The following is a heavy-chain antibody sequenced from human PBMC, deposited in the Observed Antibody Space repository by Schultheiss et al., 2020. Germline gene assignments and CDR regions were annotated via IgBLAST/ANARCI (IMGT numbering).Heavy chain of an antibody. Sequence: SQTLSLTCAVYGGSFSGYYWSWIRQPPGKGLEWIGEINHSGSTNYNPSLKSRVTISVDTSKNQFSLKLSSVTAADTAVYYCVLGHYDYIWGSYRFDAFDIWGQGTTVTVSS. D-gene: IGHD3-16*02. CDR1: GGSFSGYY. J-gene: IGHJ3*02. CDR3: VLGHYDYIWGSYRFDAFDI. V-gene: IGHV4-34*01. CDR2: INHSGST.